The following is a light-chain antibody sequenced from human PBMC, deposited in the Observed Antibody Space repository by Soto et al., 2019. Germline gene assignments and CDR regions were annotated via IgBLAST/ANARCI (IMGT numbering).Light chain of an antibody. CDR2: EVR. V-gene: IGLV2-14*01. J-gene: IGLJ2*01. Sequence: QSVLTQPASLSGSPGQSITISCSGTSRDIGAYNLVSWYQQLPGKAPKLLIYEVRSRPSGISYRFSGSKSGTTASLTISSLLPEEEADYYCSAYTSRSTLVFGGGTKLTVL. CDR1: SRDIGAYNL. CDR3: SAYTSRSTLV.